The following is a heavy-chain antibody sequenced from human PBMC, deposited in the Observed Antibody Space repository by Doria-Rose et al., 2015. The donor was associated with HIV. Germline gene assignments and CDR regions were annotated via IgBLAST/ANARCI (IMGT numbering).Heavy chain of an antibody. D-gene: IGHD3-10*01. J-gene: IGHJ4*02. V-gene: IGHV4-34*01. CDR1: YH. Sequence: YHWSWIRQTPGQGLEWIGEIIHTGDTNYNPSLTSRVSMSVDTSKNQFSLNLTSVTAADTGVYYCARGGGPMFRRLLSNWGQGKLVTVSS. CDR2: IIHTGDT. CDR3: ARGGGPMFRRLLSN.